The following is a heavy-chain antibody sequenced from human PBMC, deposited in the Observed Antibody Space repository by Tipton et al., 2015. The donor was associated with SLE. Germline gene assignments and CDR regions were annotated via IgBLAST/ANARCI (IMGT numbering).Heavy chain of an antibody. V-gene: IGHV4-59*01. CDR2: INYSGNT. CDR1: GGSISGYY. J-gene: IGHJ4*02. Sequence: TLSLTCTVSGGSISGYYWNWIRQPPGKGLEWVGYINYSGNTNYNPSLKSRVTISVDTSKTHISLRLTSVTAAGTAVYYCARGGLGSDLRGSIYFDHWGQGTLVTVST. D-gene: IGHD7-27*01. CDR3: ARGGLGSDLRGSIYFDH.